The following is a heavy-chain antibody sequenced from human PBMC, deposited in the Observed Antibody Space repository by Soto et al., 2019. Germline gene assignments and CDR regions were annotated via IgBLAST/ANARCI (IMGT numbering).Heavy chain of an antibody. Sequence: QVQLVQSGAEVKKPGASVKVSCKASGYTFTGYYIHWVRQAPGQGLEWMGWIIPKNGRTKYGQKFQDRVTVTRDTSISTAYIERSRRRSDDTAVYYCARGTFDNSGDYFAGWFDPWGQGTLVTVSS. CDR3: ARGTFDNSGDYFAGWFDP. V-gene: IGHV1-2*02. J-gene: IGHJ5*02. CDR1: GYTFTGYY. CDR2: IIPKNGRT. D-gene: IGHD3-22*01.